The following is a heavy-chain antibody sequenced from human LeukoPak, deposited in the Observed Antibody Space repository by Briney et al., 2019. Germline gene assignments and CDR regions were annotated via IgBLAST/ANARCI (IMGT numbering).Heavy chain of an antibody. CDR3: ARDYGGYFDY. J-gene: IGHJ4*02. D-gene: IGHD4-23*01. CDR2: IRSKANSYAT. Sequence: GGSLKLSCAASGFTFSGSAMHWVRQASGKGLEWVGRIRSKANSYATAYAASVKGRFTISRDDSKNTAYLQMNSLKTEDTAVYYCARDYGGYFDYWGQGTLVTVSS. CDR1: GFTFSGSA. V-gene: IGHV3-73*01.